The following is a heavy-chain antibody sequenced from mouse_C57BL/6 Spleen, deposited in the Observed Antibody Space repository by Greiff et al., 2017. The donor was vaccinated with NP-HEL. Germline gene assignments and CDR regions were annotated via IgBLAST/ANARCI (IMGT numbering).Heavy chain of an antibody. CDR2: ISSGGDYI. V-gene: IGHV5-9-1*02. CDR3: TREVTGREWYYFDY. D-gene: IGHD4-1*01. J-gene: IGHJ2*01. Sequence: EVKLVESGEGLVKPGGSLKLSCAASGFTFSSYAMSWVRQTPEKRLEWVAYISSGGDYIYYADTVKGRFTISRDNARNTLYLQMSSLKSEDTAMYYCTREVTGREWYYFDYWGQGTTLTVSS. CDR1: GFTFSSYA.